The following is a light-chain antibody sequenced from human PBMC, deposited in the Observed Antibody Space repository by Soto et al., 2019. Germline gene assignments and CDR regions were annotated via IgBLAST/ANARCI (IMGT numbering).Light chain of an antibody. Sequence: DVVMTQTPLSLSVTPGQPASISCKSSQSLLHTDGKTYLYWYLQKPGHPPQLLIYEVFNRFSGVPDRFSGSVSGTDFTLKISRVEAEDVGTYYCMQTIQPLLTFGGGTKVEI. V-gene: IGKV2D-29*01. CDR3: MQTIQPLLT. CDR1: QSLLHTDGKTY. J-gene: IGKJ4*01. CDR2: EVF.